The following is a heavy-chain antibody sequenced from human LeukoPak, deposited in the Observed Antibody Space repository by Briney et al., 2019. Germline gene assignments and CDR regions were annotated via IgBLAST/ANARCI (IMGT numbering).Heavy chain of an antibody. D-gene: IGHD1-26*01. CDR1: GDSISSSSYY. J-gene: IGHJ5*02. CDR2: IYYSGKT. CDR3: ARRALGKDWFDP. V-gene: IGHV4-39*01. Sequence: PSETLSLTCTVFGDSISSSSYYWGWIRQPPGKGLEWIAIIYYSGKTYYNPSLKSRVSISVDTSNNQFSLKLSSVSAADTAVYYCARRALGKDWFDPWGQGTLVTVSS.